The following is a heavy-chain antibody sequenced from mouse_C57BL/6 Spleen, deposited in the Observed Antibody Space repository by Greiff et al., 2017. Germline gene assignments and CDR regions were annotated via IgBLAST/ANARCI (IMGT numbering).Heavy chain of an antibody. Sequence: EVQLQQSGPELVKPGASVKISCKASGYTFTDYYMNWVKQSHGKSLEWIGDINPNNGGTSYNQKFKGKATLTVDKSSSTAYMELRSLTSEDSAVYYCAPTTVVADAMDYWGQGTSVTVSS. D-gene: IGHD1-1*01. CDR3: APTTVVADAMDY. J-gene: IGHJ4*01. V-gene: IGHV1-26*01. CDR2: INPNNGGT. CDR1: GYTFTDYY.